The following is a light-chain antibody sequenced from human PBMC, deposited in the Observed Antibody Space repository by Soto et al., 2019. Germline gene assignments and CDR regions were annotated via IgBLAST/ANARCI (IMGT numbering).Light chain of an antibody. J-gene: IGKJ4*01. CDR2: GAS. CDR1: QSVSSSY. V-gene: IGKV3-20*01. Sequence: EIVITQSPATLSVSPGERATFSCRASQSVSSSYLAWYQQKPGQAPRLLIYGASSRATGIPDRFSGSGSGTDFTLTISRLEPEDFAVYYCQQYGSSPLTFGGGTKVDIK. CDR3: QQYGSSPLT.